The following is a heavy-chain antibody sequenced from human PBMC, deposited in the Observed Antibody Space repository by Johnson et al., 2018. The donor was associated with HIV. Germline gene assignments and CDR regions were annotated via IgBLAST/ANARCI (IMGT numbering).Heavy chain of an antibody. J-gene: IGHJ3*02. V-gene: IGHV3-30*03. D-gene: IGHD5-12*01. CDR1: GFTFRSYA. CDR2: ISYDGSNQ. Sequence: QMQLVESGGGVVQPGRSLRLSCPASGFTFRSYAMHWVRQAPGKGLEWVALISYDGSNQYYADSVKGRFTISRDNSKNTLYLQMHSLTPEDTAVYYCARGAVSGYVSVDAFHIWGQGTLVTVSS. CDR3: ARGAVSGYVSVDAFHI.